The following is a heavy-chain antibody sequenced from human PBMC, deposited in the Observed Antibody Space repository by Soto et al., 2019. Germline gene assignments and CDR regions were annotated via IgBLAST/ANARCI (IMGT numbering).Heavy chain of an antibody. CDR1: GFTFNYYW. D-gene: IGHD2-21*02. Sequence: EVQLVESEGGLVQRGGSPRLSCAAFGFTFNYYWMHWVRQAPGQGLVWVSHIHSDGSSTTYADSVKGRFTISRDNAKNTLYLQMNSLRAEDTAVYYCARGDKGGFDLWGQGTTVTVSS. J-gene: IGHJ3*01. CDR2: IHSDGSST. CDR3: ARGDKGGFDL. V-gene: IGHV3-74*01.